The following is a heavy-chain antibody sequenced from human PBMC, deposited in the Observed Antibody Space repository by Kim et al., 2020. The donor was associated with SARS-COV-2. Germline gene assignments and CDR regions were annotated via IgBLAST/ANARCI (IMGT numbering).Heavy chain of an antibody. V-gene: IGHV1-69*01. CDR3: ARIENSRLYYFDY. J-gene: IGHJ4*02. Sequence: AQKFQGRVTITADESTSTAYMELSSLRSEDTAVYYCARIENSRLYYFDYWGQGTLVTVSS. D-gene: IGHD6-6*01.